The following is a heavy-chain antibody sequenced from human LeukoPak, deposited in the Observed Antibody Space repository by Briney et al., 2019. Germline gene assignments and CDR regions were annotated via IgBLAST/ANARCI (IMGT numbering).Heavy chain of an antibody. Sequence: ASVKVSCKASGYTFTRWNFSWVRQAPGQGLEWMAWISTYNGDTKYAQKLQGRVTMTTDTSTSTAYMELRSLTSDDTAVYYCARDLDWVFDLWGRGTLVTVSS. CDR3: ARDLDWVFDL. CDR2: ISTYNGDT. J-gene: IGHJ2*01. D-gene: IGHD3-9*01. CDR1: GYTFTRWN. V-gene: IGHV1-18*01.